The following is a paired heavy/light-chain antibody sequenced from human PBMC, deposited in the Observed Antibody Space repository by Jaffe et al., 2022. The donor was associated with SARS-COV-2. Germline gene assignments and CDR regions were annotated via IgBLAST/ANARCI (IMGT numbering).Heavy chain of an antibody. CDR3: ARDRGIIVEPMNYLHH. V-gene: IGHV3-30*04. CDR1: GFTFSNYA. Sequence: QVQLVESGGGVVQPGTSLRLSCAASGFTFSNYAMHWVRQAPGKGLEWVALISFNGRDTYYTSPVKGRFTISRDNSRNTLYLQMISLRVDDTAVYFCARDRGIIVEPMNYLHHWGQGTLVTVSS. CDR2: ISFNGRDT. D-gene: IGHD2-15*01. J-gene: IGHJ1*01.
Light chain of an antibody. CDR2: DTN. V-gene: IGLV1-51*01. Sequence: QSVLTQPPSVSAAPGQKVTISCSGSSSNIGNNYVSWYQQVPRTAPKVLMYDTNKRPSGIPDRFSGSKSGTSATLGITGLQTGDEADYYCGTWDDSLSAWVFGGGTKLTVL. CDR1: SSNIGNNY. CDR3: GTWDDSLSAWV. J-gene: IGLJ3*02.